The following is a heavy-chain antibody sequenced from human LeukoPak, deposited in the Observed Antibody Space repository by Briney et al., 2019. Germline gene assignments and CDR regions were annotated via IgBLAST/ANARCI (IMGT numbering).Heavy chain of an antibody. Sequence: PSETLSLTCTVSGGSISSYYWSWIRQPPGKGLEWIGYIYYSGSTYYNPSLKSRVTISVDTSKNQFSLKLSSVTAADTAVYYCARLGPHIVVVPALWGQGTLVTVSS. CDR1: GGSISSYY. V-gene: IGHV4-59*04. CDR3: ARLGPHIVVVPAL. CDR2: IYYSGST. J-gene: IGHJ4*02. D-gene: IGHD2-2*01.